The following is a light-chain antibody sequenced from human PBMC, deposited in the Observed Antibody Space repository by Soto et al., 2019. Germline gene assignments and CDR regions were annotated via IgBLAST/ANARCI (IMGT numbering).Light chain of an antibody. J-gene: IGKJ4*01. CDR1: QDISSY. Sequence: DIQLTQSPSFLSASVGDRVTITCRASQDISSYLAWYKQKPGKAPKLLIYTASTVQSGVPSSFSSSGSGTEFTLAIIILQSEDCATYHCEQLNTLPQVTLGGGNKVEIK. CDR3: EQLNTLPQVT. V-gene: IGKV1-9*01. CDR2: TAS.